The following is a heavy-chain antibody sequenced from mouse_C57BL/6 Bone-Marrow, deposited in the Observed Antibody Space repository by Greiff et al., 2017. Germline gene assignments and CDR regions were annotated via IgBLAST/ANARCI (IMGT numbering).Heavy chain of an antibody. CDR3: ARVPVTTVVHFDD. CDR2: IDPSDGYT. CDR1: GYTFTSYW. D-gene: IGHD1-1*01. V-gene: IGHV1-50*01. Sequence: QVQLQQPGAELVKPGASVKLSCKASGYTFTSYWMQWVKQRPGQGLEWIGEIDPSDGYTNYNQKFKGKATLTVDTSSSTAYMQLSSLTSEDSAVYYCARVPVTTVVHFDDWGQGTTLTVSS. J-gene: IGHJ2*01.